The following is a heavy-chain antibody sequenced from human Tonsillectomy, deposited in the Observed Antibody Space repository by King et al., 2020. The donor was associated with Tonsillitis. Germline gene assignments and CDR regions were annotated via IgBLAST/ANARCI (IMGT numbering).Heavy chain of an antibody. Sequence: QLVQSGADVKKPGASVKVSCKASGYTFSSYGISWVRQAPGQGLEWMGWISAYNGNTNYAQKLQGRVTITTDTSTSTAYMELRGLRSDDSAGYYCARDRWELLGVFDYWGQGTLVTVSS. V-gene: IGHV1-18*01. D-gene: IGHD1-26*01. CDR1: GYTFSSYG. J-gene: IGHJ4*02. CDR2: ISAYNGNT. CDR3: ARDRWELLGVFDY.